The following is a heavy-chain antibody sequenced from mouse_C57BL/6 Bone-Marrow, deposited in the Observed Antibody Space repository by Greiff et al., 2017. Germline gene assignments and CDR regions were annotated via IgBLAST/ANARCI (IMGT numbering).Heavy chain of an antibody. CDR3: AREGTTTVVAHFDY. V-gene: IGHV1-12*01. Sequence: QVQLKQSGAELVRPGASVKMSCKASGYTFTSYNMHWVKQTPRQGLEWIGAIYPGNGNTSYNQKLKGKATLTVDKSSSTAYMQLSSLTSEDSAVYFCAREGTTTVVAHFDYWGQGTTLTVSS. CDR1: GYTFTSYN. J-gene: IGHJ2*01. D-gene: IGHD1-1*01. CDR2: IYPGNGNT.